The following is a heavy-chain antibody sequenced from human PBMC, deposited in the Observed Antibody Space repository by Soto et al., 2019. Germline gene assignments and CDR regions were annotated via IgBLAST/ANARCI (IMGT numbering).Heavy chain of an antibody. J-gene: IGHJ4*02. CDR2: ISWNSGNI. CDR1: GFSFDDYA. V-gene: IGHV3-9*01. Sequence: EVQLVESGGGLVQPGRSLRLSCAASGFSFDDYAMHWVRQVPGKRLEWVSGISWNSGNIDYADSVKGRFTISRDNAKNSLYLQMNSLRTDDTAFYYCARAVGGSDYPSFEYWRQGTLVTVSS. D-gene: IGHD3-16*01. CDR3: ARAVGGSDYPSFEY.